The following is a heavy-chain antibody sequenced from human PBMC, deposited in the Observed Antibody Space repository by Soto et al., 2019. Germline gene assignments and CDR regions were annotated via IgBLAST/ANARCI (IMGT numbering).Heavy chain of an antibody. J-gene: IGHJ4*02. D-gene: IGHD2-15*01. V-gene: IGHV3-23*01. CDR3: ATWFVVVVVAALN. CDR1: GFTFTSYA. CDR2: ISGGGGST. Sequence: EVQLLESGGGLVRPGGSLRLSCATSGFTFTSYAMNWVRQAPGKGLEWVSTISGGGGSTYYADSVKGRFTVSRDNSKNTLYLQMKSLRAEDTAGYYCATWFVVVVVAALNWGQGTLVTVSS.